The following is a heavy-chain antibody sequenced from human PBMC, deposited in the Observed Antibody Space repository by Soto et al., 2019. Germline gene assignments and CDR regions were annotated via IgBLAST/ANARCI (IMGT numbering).Heavy chain of an antibody. D-gene: IGHD2-21*02. Sequence: TGGSLRLSCAASGFTFSDYYMSWIRQAPGKGLEWVSYISSSGSTIYYADSVKGRFTISRDDSKSIAYLQMNSLKTEDTAVYYCTRDRPQNYCGGDCPLWDYYGMDVWGQGTTVTVSS. CDR2: ISSSGSTI. CDR1: GFTFSDYY. V-gene: IGHV3-11*01. J-gene: IGHJ6*02. CDR3: TRDRPQNYCGGDCPLWDYYGMDV.